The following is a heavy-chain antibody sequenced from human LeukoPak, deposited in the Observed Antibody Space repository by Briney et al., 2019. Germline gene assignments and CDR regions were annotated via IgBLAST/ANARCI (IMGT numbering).Heavy chain of an antibody. J-gene: IGHJ6*03. CDR2: ISSSSSYI. CDR1: GFTFSSYS. V-gene: IGHV3-21*01. CDR3: ASARYGDSYMDV. D-gene: IGHD4-17*01. Sequence: GGSLRLSCAASGFTFSSYSMNWVRQAPGKGLEWVSSISSSSSYIYYADSVKGRFTISRDNAKNSLYLQMNSLRAEDTAVYYCASARYGDSYMDVWGKGTTVTVTS.